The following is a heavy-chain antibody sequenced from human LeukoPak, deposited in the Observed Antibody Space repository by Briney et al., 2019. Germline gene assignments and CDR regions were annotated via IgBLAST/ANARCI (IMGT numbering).Heavy chain of an antibody. D-gene: IGHD1-26*01. J-gene: IGHJ4*02. V-gene: IGHV4-39*01. CDR2: IYYSGST. CDR1: GGSISSSSYY. CDR3: AAGYSGSSDFDY. Sequence: SETLSLTCTVSGGSISSSSYYWGWIRQPPGKGLEWIGSIYYSGSTYYNPSLKSRVTISVDTSKNQSSLKLSSVTAADTAVYYCAAGYSGSSDFDYWGQGTLVTVSS.